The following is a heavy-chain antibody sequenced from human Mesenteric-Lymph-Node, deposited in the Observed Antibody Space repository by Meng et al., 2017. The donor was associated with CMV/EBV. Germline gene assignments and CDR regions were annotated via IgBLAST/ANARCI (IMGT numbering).Heavy chain of an antibody. J-gene: IGHJ6*02. D-gene: IGHD2-15*01. CDR1: GYTFTSYG. V-gene: IGHV1-18*01. CDR3: ARGSLGYCSGGSCYSGIYGMDV. Sequence: ASVKVSCKASGYTFTSYGISWVRQAPGQGLEWMGWISAYNGNTNYAQKLQGRVTMTTDTSTSTAYMELRSLRSDDTAVYYCARGSLGYCSGGSCYSGIYGMDVWGQGTTVTVSS. CDR2: ISAYNGNT.